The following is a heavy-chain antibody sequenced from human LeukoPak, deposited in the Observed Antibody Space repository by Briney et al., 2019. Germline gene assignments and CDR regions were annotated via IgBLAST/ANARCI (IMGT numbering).Heavy chain of an antibody. CDR2: IYYSGST. J-gene: IGHJ4*02. V-gene: IGHV4-31*03. CDR3: ARQEREYDFWSGYYLGYFDY. CDR1: GGSISSGGYY. D-gene: IGHD3-3*01. Sequence: SETLSLTCTVSGGSISSGGYYWSWIRQHPGKGLEWIGYIYYSGSTYYNPSLKSRVTISVDTSKNQFSLKLSSVTAADTAVYYCARQEREYDFWSGYYLGYFDYWGQGTLVTVSS.